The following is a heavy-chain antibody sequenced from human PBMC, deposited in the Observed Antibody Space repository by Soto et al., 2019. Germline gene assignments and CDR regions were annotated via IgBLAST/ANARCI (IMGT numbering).Heavy chain of an antibody. D-gene: IGHD2-21*02. CDR1: GFTVSSSY. J-gene: IGHJ4*02. CDR2: IYSSGST. CDR3: ARMGYCGGDCYSYYFDY. Sequence: PGGSLRLSCAASGFTVSSSYMSWVRQAPGRGLEWVSVIYSSGSTYYADSVKGRFTISRDNSKNTLYLQMNSLRAEDTAAYYCARMGYCGGDCYSYYFDYWGQGTLVTVSS. V-gene: IGHV3-53*01.